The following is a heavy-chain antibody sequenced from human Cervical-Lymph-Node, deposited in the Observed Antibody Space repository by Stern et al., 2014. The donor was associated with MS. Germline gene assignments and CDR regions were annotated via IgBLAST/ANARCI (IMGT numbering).Heavy chain of an antibody. V-gene: IGHV4-59*01. J-gene: IGHJ4*02. CDR1: GGSISSYY. Sequence: QVQLQESGPGLVKPSETLSLTCTVSGGSISSYYWSWVRQPPGKGMEWIGDIYYSGSTNYNPSLKSRVTISVDTSKNQFSLKLSSVTAADTAVYYCAGGLYSGSYYGGFDYWGQGTLVTVSS. D-gene: IGHD1-26*01. CDR3: AGGLYSGSYYGGFDY. CDR2: IYYSGST.